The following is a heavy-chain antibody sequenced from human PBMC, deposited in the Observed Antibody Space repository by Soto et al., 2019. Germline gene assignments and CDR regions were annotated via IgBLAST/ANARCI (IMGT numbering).Heavy chain of an antibody. D-gene: IGHD3-10*01. CDR2: IYYSGST. V-gene: IGHV4-59*08. J-gene: IGHJ6*02. CDR3: ARRYYYGSGSSYGMDV. CDR1: GGSISSHY. Sequence: SETLSLTCVVSGGSISSHYWSWIRQPPGKGLECIGYIYYSGSTNYNPSLKSRVTISVDTSKNEFSLKLSYVTAADTAVYYCARRYYYGSGSSYGMDVWGQGTTVTVSS.